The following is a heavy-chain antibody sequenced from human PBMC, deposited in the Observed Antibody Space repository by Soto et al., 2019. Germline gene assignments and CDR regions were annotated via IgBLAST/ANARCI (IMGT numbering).Heavy chain of an antibody. D-gene: IGHD2-15*01. V-gene: IGHV3-15*07. CDR2: IKTSAGGGAT. CDR1: GFSFNESW. Sequence: EVQLVESAGGLVKPGGSLRLSCVASGFSFNESWMNWVRQAPGQGLEWVGRIKTSAGGGATNDAAPVQSRFTITRDDSKNTLYRHMNSLISDDTAVYYCNTGSVEGIWGQGTTVIVSS. CDR3: NTGSVEGI. J-gene: IGHJ6*02.